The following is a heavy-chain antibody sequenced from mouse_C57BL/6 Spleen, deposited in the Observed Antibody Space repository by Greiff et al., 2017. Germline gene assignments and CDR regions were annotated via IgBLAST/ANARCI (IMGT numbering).Heavy chain of an antibody. D-gene: IGHD1-1*01. J-gene: IGHJ2*01. CDR1: GYTFTSYW. Sequence: VQLQQPGAELVRPGTSVKLSCKASGYTFTSYWMHWVKQRPGQGLEWIGVIDPSDSYTNSNQKFKGKATLTVDTSSRTAYMQLSSLTSEDSAVYYCARSITTVVDDYWGQGTTLTVSS. CDR2: IDPSDSYT. V-gene: IGHV1-59*01. CDR3: ARSITTVVDDY.